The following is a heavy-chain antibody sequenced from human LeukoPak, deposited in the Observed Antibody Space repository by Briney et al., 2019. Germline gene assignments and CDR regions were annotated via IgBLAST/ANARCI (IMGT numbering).Heavy chain of an antibody. CDR3: ARDLGYNSGNFDY. D-gene: IGHD1-1*01. CDR2: IYYSGST. Sequence: SETLSLTCAVSGGSISSNSYYWGWIRQPPGKGLEWIGSIYYSGSTYYNPSLKSRVTISVDTSKNQFSLKLSSVTAADTAVYYCARDLGYNSGNFDYWGQGTLVTVSS. CDR1: GGSISSNSYY. V-gene: IGHV4-39*07. J-gene: IGHJ4*02.